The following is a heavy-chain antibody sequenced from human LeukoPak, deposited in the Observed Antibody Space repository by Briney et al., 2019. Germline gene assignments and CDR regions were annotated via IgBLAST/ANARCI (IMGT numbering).Heavy chain of an antibody. D-gene: IGHD3-9*01. J-gene: IGHJ4*02. Sequence: PGRSLRLSCAASGFTFDDYAMHWVRQAPGKGLEWVSGISWNSGSIGYADSVKGRFTISRDNSKNTLYLQMNSLRAEDTAVYYCARVPPPQDYDILTGYSGRGVDYWGQGTLVTVSS. CDR1: GFTFDDYA. CDR3: ARVPPPQDYDILTGYSGRGVDY. CDR2: ISWNSGSI. V-gene: IGHV3-9*01.